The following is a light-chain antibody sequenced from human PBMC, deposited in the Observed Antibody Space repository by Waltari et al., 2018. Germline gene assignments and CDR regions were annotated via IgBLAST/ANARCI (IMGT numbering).Light chain of an antibody. CDR3: SSFTDTHTLL. CDR1: SNDVGASNF. J-gene: IGLJ2*01. Sequence: QSALTQPASVSGSPGQSITISCTGTSNDVGASNFVSWYQQHPGRAPQLMIYDVTEPPSGISYRFSGSKSANTASLTISGLLPEDEAIYYCSSFTDTHTLLFGGGTTVTVL. V-gene: IGLV2-14*03. CDR2: DVT.